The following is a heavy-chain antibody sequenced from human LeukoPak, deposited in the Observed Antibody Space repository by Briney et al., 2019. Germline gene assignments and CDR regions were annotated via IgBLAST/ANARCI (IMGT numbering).Heavy chain of an antibody. J-gene: IGHJ3*02. V-gene: IGHV5-51*01. CDR2: MYPGDSDT. Sequence: GESLKISCRGSGYSFSTYWVGWVRQMPGKGLEWMGIMYPGDSDTRYSPSFQGQFTISADKSISTAYLQWSSLKASDTAMYYCARRDGYNMGAFDIWGQGTMVTVTS. D-gene: IGHD5-24*01. CDR1: GYSFSTYW. CDR3: ARRDGYNMGAFDI.